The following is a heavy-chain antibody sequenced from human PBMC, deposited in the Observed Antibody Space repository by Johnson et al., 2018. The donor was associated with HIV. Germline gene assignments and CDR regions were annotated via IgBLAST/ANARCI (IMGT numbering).Heavy chain of an antibody. V-gene: IGHV3-7*03. CDR1: GFTFSSYW. CDR3: ARERSGTIAFDI. J-gene: IGHJ3*02. CDR2: IKQDGSGK. D-gene: IGHD1-7*01. Sequence: VQLVESGGGLVQPGGSLRLSCAASGFTFSSYWMSWVRQAPGKGLEWVANIKQDGSGKSSVDLVKGRFTISRDSAKNSLYLQMTSLRAEATAVYYCARERSGTIAFDIWGQGTMVTASS.